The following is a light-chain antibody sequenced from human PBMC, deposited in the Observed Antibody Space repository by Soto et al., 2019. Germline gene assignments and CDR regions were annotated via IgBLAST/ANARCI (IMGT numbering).Light chain of an antibody. CDR2: AAS. CDR3: QQSYSTPLVT. V-gene: IGKV1-39*01. J-gene: IGKJ4*01. Sequence: DIQMTQSPSSLSASVGDRVTITCRASQSISSYLNWYQQKPGKAPKLLIYAASSLQSGVPSRFSGSGSGADFTLTIISLQPEDFAAYYCQQSYSTPLVTFGGGTKLEIK. CDR1: QSISSY.